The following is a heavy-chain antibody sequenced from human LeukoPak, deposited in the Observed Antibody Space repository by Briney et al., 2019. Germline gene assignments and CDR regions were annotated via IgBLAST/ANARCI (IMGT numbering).Heavy chain of an antibody. CDR3: AKPLEKYTYGGNFDY. CDR1: GFTFSSYA. CDR2: ISSSADST. J-gene: IGHJ4*02. V-gene: IGHV3-23*01. Sequence: QTGGSLRLSCEASGFTFSSYAMSWVRQAPGKGLAWVSVISSSADSTYYADSVKGRFTISRDNSKNTLFLQMSSLRAEDTAVYYCAKPLEKYTYGGNFDYWGQGILVTVSS. D-gene: IGHD4-23*01.